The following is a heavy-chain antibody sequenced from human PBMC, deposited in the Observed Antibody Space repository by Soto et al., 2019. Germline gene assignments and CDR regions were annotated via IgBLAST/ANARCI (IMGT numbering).Heavy chain of an antibody. CDR2: INHSGST. CDR1: GGSFSGYY. Sequence: QVQLQQWGAGLLKPSETLSLTCAVYGGSFSGYYWSWIRQPPGKGLEWIGEINHSGSTNYNPSLKSRVTISVDTSKNQFSLKLSSVTAADTAVYYCAREPDHDYGGNSHYWGQGTLVTVSS. D-gene: IGHD4-17*01. J-gene: IGHJ4*02. V-gene: IGHV4-34*01. CDR3: AREPDHDYGGNSHY.